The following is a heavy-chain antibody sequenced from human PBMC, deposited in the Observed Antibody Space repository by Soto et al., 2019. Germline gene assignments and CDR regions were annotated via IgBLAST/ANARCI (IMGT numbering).Heavy chain of an antibody. V-gene: IGHV4-34*01. D-gene: IGHD6-13*01. CDR1: GGSFSGYY. Sequence: QVQLQQWGAGLLKPSETLSLTCAVYGGSFSGYYWSWIRQPPGKGLEWIGEINHSGSTNYNPSLKSRVTISVDTSKKQFSLKLSSVTAADTAVYYCARASSSWYNWFDPWGQGTLVTVSS. CDR2: INHSGST. J-gene: IGHJ5*02. CDR3: ARASSSWYNWFDP.